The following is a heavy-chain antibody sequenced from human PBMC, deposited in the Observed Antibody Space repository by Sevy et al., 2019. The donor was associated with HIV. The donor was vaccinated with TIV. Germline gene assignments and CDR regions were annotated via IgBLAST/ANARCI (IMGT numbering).Heavy chain of an antibody. CDR3: AGTVCGYSYGCFDY. V-gene: IGHV3-48*02. CDR1: GFTFSSYS. CDR2: ISSSSSTI. J-gene: IGHJ4*02. D-gene: IGHD5-18*01. Sequence: GGSLRLSCAASGFTFSSYSMNWVRQAPGKGLEWVSYISSSSSTIYYADSVKGRFTISRDNARNSLYLQMNSLRDEDTAVYYCAGTVCGYSYGCFDYWGQGTLVTVSS.